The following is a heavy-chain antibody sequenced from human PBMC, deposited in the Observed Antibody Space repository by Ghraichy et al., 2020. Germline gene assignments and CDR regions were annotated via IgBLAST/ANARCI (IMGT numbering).Heavy chain of an antibody. CDR3: ASPAPYYYDSSGYYFSYY. CDR2: ISGSGGST. Sequence: GASLRLSCAASGFTFSSYAMSWVRQAPGKGLEWVSAISGSGGSTYYADSVKGRFTISRDNSKNTLYLQMNSLRAEDTAVYYCASPAPYYYDSSGYYFSYYWGQGTLVTVSS. J-gene: IGHJ4*02. D-gene: IGHD3-22*01. CDR1: GFTFSSYA. V-gene: IGHV3-23*01.